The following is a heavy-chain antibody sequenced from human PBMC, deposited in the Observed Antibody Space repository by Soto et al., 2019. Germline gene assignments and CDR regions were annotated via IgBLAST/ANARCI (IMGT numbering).Heavy chain of an antibody. CDR1: GGSISSGGYS. D-gene: IGHD4-17*01. CDR3: ARSQTTVTSYDY. J-gene: IGHJ4*02. CDR2: IYHIGST. Sequence: SETLSLTCAVSGGSISSGGYSWSWIRQPPGKGLEWIGYIYHIGSTYYNPSLKSRVTISVDRSKNQFSLKLSSVTVADTAVYYCARSQTTVTSYDYWGQGTLVTVSS. V-gene: IGHV4-30-2*01.